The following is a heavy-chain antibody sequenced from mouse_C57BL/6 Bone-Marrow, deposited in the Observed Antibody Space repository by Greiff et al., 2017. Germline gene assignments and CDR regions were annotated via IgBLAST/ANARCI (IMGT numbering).Heavy chain of an antibody. V-gene: IGHV1-64*01. D-gene: IGHD2-12*01. CDR1: GYTFTRYW. CDR3: ARKGYYLFAY. CDR2: IHPNSGST. J-gene: IGHJ3*01. Sequence: QLPQPGAELVKPGASVKLSCKASGYTFTRYWMHWVKQRPGQGLEWIGMIHPNSGSTNYNEKFKSKATLTVDKSSSTAYMQLSSLTSEDSAVCYCARKGYYLFAYWGQGTLVTVSA.